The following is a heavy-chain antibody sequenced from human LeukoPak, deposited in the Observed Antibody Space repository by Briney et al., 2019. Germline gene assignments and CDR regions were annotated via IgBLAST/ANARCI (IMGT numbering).Heavy chain of an antibody. J-gene: IGHJ4*02. CDR3: AREYCGGDCYTFDY. Sequence: PSETLSLTCTVSGGSISGSSYYWGWIRQPPGKGLEWIGSIYYSGSTYYNPSLKSRVTISVDRSKNQFSLKLSSVTAADTAVYYCAREYCGGDCYTFDYWGQGTLVTVSS. CDR1: GGSISGSSYY. D-gene: IGHD2-21*01. CDR2: IYYSGST. V-gene: IGHV4-39*07.